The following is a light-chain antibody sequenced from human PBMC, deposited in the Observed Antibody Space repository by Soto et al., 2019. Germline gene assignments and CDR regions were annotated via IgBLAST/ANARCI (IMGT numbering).Light chain of an antibody. V-gene: IGKV1-5*01. CDR3: QQYESYAPLT. J-gene: IGKJ4*01. Sequence: DIQMTQSPSSLSASVGDRVTITCRASQTISNYLNLYQQKPGKAPKLLIYDASSLESGVPSRFSGRRSGTEFTLTISSLQPDDFGTYYCQQYESYAPLTFGGGTKV. CDR1: QTISNY. CDR2: DAS.